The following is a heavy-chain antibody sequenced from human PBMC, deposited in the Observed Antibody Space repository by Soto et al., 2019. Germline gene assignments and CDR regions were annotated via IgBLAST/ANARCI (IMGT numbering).Heavy chain of an antibody. J-gene: IGHJ4*02. CDR3: AKSPPSMARGDY. D-gene: IGHD3-10*01. CDR1: GFIFSSSA. V-gene: IGHV3-23*01. Sequence: PGGSLRLSCSASGFIFSSSAMNWVRQAPGKGLEWVSAISGSGGSIYYADSVKGRFTISRDNSKTTLYLEMDSLRAEDTAVYYCAKSPPSMARGDYWGQGTLVTVSS. CDR2: ISGSGGSI.